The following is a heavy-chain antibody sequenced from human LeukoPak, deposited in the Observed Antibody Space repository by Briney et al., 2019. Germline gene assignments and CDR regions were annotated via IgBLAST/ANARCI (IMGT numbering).Heavy chain of an antibody. V-gene: IGHV1-18*01. D-gene: IGHD6-13*01. CDR3: ARAPSSSWYGWFDP. Sequence: GASVKVSCKASGYTFTSYGISWVRQAPGQGLEWMGWISAYNGNTNYAQKLQGRVTMTTDTSTSTAYMELRSLRSDDTAVYYCARAPSSSWYGWFDPWGQGTLVTVSS. CDR2: ISAYNGNT. CDR1: GYTFTSYG. J-gene: IGHJ5*02.